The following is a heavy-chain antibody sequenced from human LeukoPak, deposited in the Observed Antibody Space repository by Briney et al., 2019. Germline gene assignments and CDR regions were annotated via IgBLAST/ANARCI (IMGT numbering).Heavy chain of an antibody. CDR1: GYTFTGYY. D-gene: IGHD3-10*01. J-gene: IGHJ3*02. Sequence: GASVKVSCKASGYTFTGYYMHWVRQAPGQGLEWMGWINPKSGGTNYAQKFQGRVTMTRDTSISTAYMELNRLRSDDTAVYYCASGNTYGSTQGWDAFDIWGQGTMVTVSS. V-gene: IGHV1-2*02. CDR3: ASGNTYGSTQGWDAFDI. CDR2: INPKSGGT.